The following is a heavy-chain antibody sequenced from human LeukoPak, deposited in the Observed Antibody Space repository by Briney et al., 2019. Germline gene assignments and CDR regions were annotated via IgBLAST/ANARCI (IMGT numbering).Heavy chain of an antibody. V-gene: IGHV3-15*04. CDR2: IESKTDGGTT. D-gene: IGHD3-10*01. CDR1: GFTFSNAW. J-gene: IGHJ4*02. Sequence: GGSLRLSCAASGFTFSNAWMSWVRQAPGKGLEWVGRIESKTDGGTTDYAAPVKGRFTISRDDSKNTLYLQMNSLKTEDTAVYYCTTATMVRGVLIDYWGQGTLVTVSS. CDR3: TTATMVRGVLIDY.